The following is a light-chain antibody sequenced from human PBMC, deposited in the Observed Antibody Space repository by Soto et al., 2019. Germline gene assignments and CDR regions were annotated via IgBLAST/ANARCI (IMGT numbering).Light chain of an antibody. Sequence: EIVLTQSPGTLSLSPGERATLSCRASQSVRSNFLAWFQQKPGQAPRLLIFGASSRATGIPARFSGSGSGADFTLTINRLEPEDFAVYYCQQYNNWPRTFGQGTKVDIK. J-gene: IGKJ1*01. V-gene: IGKV3-20*01. CDR3: QQYNNWPRT. CDR1: QSVRSNF. CDR2: GAS.